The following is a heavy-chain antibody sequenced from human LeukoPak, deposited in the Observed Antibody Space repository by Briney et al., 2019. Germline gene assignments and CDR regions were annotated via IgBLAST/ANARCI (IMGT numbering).Heavy chain of an antibody. CDR3: ARGRGTSSC. V-gene: IGHV4-34*01. Sequence: SETLSLTCAVYGGSFSGYYWSWTRQPPGKGLEWIGEINHSGSTNYNPSLKSRVTISVDTSKNQFSLKLSSVTAADTAVYYCARGRGTSSCWGQGTLVTVSS. D-gene: IGHD3-10*01. J-gene: IGHJ4*02. CDR2: INHSGST. CDR1: GGSFSGYY.